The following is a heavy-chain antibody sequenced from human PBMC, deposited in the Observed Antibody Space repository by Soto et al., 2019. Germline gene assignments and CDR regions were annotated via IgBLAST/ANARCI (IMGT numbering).Heavy chain of an antibody. D-gene: IGHD6-6*01. J-gene: IGHJ4*02. CDR2: IKQDGSEK. CDR3: ARRPIAARTDIDY. CDR1: GFTFSSYW. V-gene: IGHV3-7*05. Sequence: GGSLRLSCAASGFTFSSYWMSWVRQAPGKGLEWVANIKQDGSEKYYVDSVKGRFTISRDNAKNSLYLQMNSLRAEDTAVYYCARRPIAARTDIDYWGQGTLVTVSS.